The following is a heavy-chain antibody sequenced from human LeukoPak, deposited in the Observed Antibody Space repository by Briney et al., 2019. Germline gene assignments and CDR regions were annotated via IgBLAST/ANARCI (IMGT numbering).Heavy chain of an antibody. D-gene: IGHD1-1*01. CDR3: ARHGTSGTNLNWFDP. CDR1: GGSISSFY. J-gene: IGHJ5*02. V-gene: IGHV4-59*01. CDR2: IYYSGST. Sequence: SETLSLTCTVSGGSISSFYWSWIRQPPGNGLDWIGYIYYSGSTNYNPSLKSRVTISVDTSKNQFSLKLSSVTAADTAVYYCARHGTSGTNLNWFDPWGQGTLVTVSS.